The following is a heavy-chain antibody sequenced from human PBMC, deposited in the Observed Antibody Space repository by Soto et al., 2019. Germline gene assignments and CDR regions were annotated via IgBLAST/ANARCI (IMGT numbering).Heavy chain of an antibody. CDR2: ISHLENT. CDR1: GASISYGGFS. D-gene: IGHD5-12*01. J-gene: IGHJ4*02. V-gene: IGHV4-30-2*06. Sequence: QLQLQESGSGVVRTSETLSLTCTVSGASISYGGFSWSWIRQSPGKGLEWIGYISHLENTYFHPSLKGRLTMPIDRSRNQVSLNLSSVTAGDRAVFYRVRGGGYDPFGYWGQGVLVTVSS. CDR3: VRGGGYDPFGY.